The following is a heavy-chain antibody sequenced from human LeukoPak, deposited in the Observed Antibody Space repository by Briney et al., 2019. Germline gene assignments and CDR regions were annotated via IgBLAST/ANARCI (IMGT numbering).Heavy chain of an antibody. Sequence: GRSLRLSCAASGFTFDDYAMHWVRQAPGKGLEWVSGISWNSGSIGYADSVKGRFTISRDNAKNSLYLQMNSLRAEDTALYYCAKPPEGITGTTKAFDIWGQGTMVTVSS. J-gene: IGHJ3*02. CDR2: ISWNSGSI. CDR3: AKPPEGITGTTKAFDI. CDR1: GFTFDDYA. D-gene: IGHD1-7*01. V-gene: IGHV3-9*01.